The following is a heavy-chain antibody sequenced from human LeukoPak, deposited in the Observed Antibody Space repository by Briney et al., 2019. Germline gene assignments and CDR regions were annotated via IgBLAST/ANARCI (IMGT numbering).Heavy chain of an antibody. Sequence: GRSLRLSCAASGFTFSSYGMHWVRQAPGKGLEWVAVIWYDGSNKYYADSVKGRFTISRDNSKNTLYLQMNSLRAEDTAVYYCAKDPLGYSYGPGGWFDPWGQGTLVTVSS. D-gene: IGHD5-18*01. CDR2: IWYDGSNK. J-gene: IGHJ5*02. CDR1: GFTFSSYG. V-gene: IGHV3-33*06. CDR3: AKDPLGYSYGPGGWFDP.